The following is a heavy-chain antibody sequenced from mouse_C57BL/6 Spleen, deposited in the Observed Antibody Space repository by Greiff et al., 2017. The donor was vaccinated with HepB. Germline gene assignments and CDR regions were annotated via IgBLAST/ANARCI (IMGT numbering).Heavy chain of an antibody. V-gene: IGHV1-18*01. J-gene: IGHJ2*01. CDR1: GYTFTDYN. CDR3: ARKGWLLHYFDY. D-gene: IGHD2-3*01. CDR2: INPNNGGT. Sequence: EVKLMESGPELVKPGASVKIPCKASGYTFTDYNMDWVKQSHGKSLEWIGDINPNNGGTIYNQKFKGKATLTVDKSSSTAYMELRSLTSEDTAVYYCARKGWLLHYFDYWGQGTTLTVSS.